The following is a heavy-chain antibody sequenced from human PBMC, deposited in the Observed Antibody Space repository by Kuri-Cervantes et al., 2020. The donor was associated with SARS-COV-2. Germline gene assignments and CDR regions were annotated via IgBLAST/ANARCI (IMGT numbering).Heavy chain of an antibody. Sequence: ASLKVSCKDSAYTFTDYYMHWVRQAPGQGLEWMGWINPNSGGTNYAQKFQGWVTMTRDTSISTVYMALSRLRSADTAVYYCARSTPLRRLVVISQGGAFDIWGQGTMVTVSS. CDR2: INPNSGGT. J-gene: IGHJ3*02. V-gene: IGHV1-2*04. CDR1: AYTFTDYY. CDR3: ARSTPLRRLVVISQGGAFDI. D-gene: IGHD3-22*01.